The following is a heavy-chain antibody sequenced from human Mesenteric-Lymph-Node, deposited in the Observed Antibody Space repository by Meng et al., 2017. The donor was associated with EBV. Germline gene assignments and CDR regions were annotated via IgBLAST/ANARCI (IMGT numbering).Heavy chain of an antibody. J-gene: IGHJ4*02. V-gene: IGHV3-11*04. Sequence: GMLLGVGVGLVKPGGSRRFFCAASGVTLSNNYMAWISQAPGKGLEWISYISGSGSSIVYADSVRGRFTISRDNAKNTLYLQMNSLRAEDTAMYYCARERRVGWGQGTLVTVSS. CDR2: ISGSGSSI. CDR3: ARERRVG. CDR1: GVTLSNNY.